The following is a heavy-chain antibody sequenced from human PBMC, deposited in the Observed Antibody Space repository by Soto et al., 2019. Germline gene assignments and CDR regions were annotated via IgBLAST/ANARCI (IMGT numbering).Heavy chain of an antibody. V-gene: IGHV3-23*01. Sequence: GGSLRLSCAASGFTFSSYAMSWVRQAPGKGLEWVSAISGSGGSTYYADSVKGRFTISRDNSKNTLYLQMNSLRAEDTAVYYCAKDVNVCSSTPDAFDIWGQGTRVTGSS. CDR1: GFTFSSYA. D-gene: IGHD2-2*01. CDR2: ISGSGGST. J-gene: IGHJ3*02. CDR3: AKDVNVCSSTPDAFDI.